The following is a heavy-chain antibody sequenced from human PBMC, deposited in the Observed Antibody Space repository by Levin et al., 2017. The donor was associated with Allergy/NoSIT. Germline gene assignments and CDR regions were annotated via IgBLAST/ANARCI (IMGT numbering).Heavy chain of an antibody. CDR2: IDPFSGDT. D-gene: IGHD2-2*01. Sequence: ASVKVSCKASGYTFTGYYVHWVRQAPGQGLEWMGWIDPFSGDTNYAQKFQGKVTMTRDTMNTAYLELSRMRSDDTAVYYCAGFPPTYHLLGNPPKDFYYGLDVWGQGTTVIVSS. CDR1: GYTFTGYY. V-gene: IGHV1-2*02. CDR3: AGFPPTYHLLGNPPKDFYYGLDV. J-gene: IGHJ6*02.